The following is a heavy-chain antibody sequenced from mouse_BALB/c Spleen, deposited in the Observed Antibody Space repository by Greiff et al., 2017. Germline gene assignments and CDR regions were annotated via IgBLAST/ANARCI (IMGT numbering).Heavy chain of an antibody. J-gene: IGHJ3*01. V-gene: IGHV5-6*01. CDR3: EPIYYDYDGFAY. CDR1: GFTFSSYG. D-gene: IGHD2-4*01. Sequence: EVKLVESGGDLVKPGGSLKLSCAASGFTFSSYGMSWVRQTPDKRLEWVATISSGGSYTYYPDSVKGRFTISRDNAKNTLYLQMSSLKSEDTAMYDCEPIYYDYDGFAYWGQGTLVTVSA. CDR2: ISSGGSYT.